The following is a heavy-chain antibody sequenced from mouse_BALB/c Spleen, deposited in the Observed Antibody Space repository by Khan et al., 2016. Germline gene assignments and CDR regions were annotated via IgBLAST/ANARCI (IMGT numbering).Heavy chain of an antibody. CDR1: GYSITSDYA. CDR3: ARSNWDF. D-gene: IGHD4-1*01. Sequence: EGQRQESGPGMVKPSQSLSLTCTVTGYSITSDYAWNWIRQFPGNKLEWMGYISYSGSTSYNPSLKSRISITRDTSKNQFFLQLNSVTTEDTDTYYCARSNWDFWGQGATLTVSS. J-gene: IGHJ2*01. CDR2: ISYSGST. V-gene: IGHV3-2*02.